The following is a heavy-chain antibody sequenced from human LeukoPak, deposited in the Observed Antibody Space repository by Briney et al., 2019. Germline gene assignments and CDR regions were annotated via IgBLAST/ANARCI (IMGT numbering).Heavy chain of an antibody. V-gene: IGHV3-23*01. CDR1: GFTFSSYG. D-gene: IGHD3-9*01. J-gene: IGHJ4*02. CDR2: ISGSGGST. Sequence: GGSLGLSCAASGFTFSSYGMSWVRQAPGKGLEWVSAISGSGGSTYYADSVKGRFTISRDNSKNTLYLQMNSLRAEDTAVYYCAKGAGILTGYGYWGQGTLVTVSS. CDR3: AKGAGILTGYGY.